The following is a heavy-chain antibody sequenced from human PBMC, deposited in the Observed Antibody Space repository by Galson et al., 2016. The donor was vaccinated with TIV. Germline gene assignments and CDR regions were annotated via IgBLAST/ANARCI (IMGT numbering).Heavy chain of an antibody. J-gene: IGHJ2*01. Sequence: QSGAEVKKPGESLKISCKASGYNFMNYWIGWVRHMPGKGLEWMGIIYPGDSNTRYSPSFEGQVTISADMSINTAYLQWDNLKASDTAIAYCARHPRPPVVRRYYCFDLWGRGTLVTVSS. CDR3: ARHPRPPVVRRYYCFDL. D-gene: IGHD4-23*01. V-gene: IGHV5-51*01. CDR2: IYPGDSNT. CDR1: GYNFMNYW.